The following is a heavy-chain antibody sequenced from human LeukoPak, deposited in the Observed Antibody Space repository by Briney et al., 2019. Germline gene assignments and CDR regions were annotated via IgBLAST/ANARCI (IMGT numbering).Heavy chain of an antibody. CDR1: GGSISSSSYY. CDR3: ARHQLRYSTYNWFDP. CDR2: IYYSGST. V-gene: IGHV4-39*01. J-gene: IGHJ5*02. D-gene: IGHD3-9*01. Sequence: SETLSLTCTVSGGSISSSSYYWGWIRQPPGKGLEWIGSIYYSGSTYYNPSLKSRVTISVDTSKNQFSLKLSSVTAADTAVYYCARHQLRYSTYNWFDPWGQGTLVTVSS.